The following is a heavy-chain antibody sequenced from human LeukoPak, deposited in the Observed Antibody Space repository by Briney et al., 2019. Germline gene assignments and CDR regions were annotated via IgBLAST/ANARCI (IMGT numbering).Heavy chain of an antibody. CDR3: ARDLRDGYNAGTFDY. V-gene: IGHV4-59*01. Sequence: SETLSLTCTVSGGSISSYYWSWIRQPPGKGLEWIGYIYYSGSTNYNPSLKSRVTISVDTSKNQFSLKLSSVTAADTAVYYCARDLRDGYNAGTFDYWGQGTLVTVSS. CDR2: IYYSGST. CDR1: GGSISSYY. J-gene: IGHJ4*02. D-gene: IGHD5-24*01.